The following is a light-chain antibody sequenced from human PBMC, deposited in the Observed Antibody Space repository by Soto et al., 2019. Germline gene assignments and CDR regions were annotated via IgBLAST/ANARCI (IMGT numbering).Light chain of an antibody. CDR3: SSYTSSNTYV. Sequence: QSVLTEAPSVSGPPGHSVAISHTGRSSDVGSYNRVSWYQQPPGSAPKLMIYDVSNRPSGVPDRFSGSKSGNAASLTISGLQAEDEADYYCSSYTSSNTYVFGTGTKVTVL. CDR1: SSDVGSYNR. CDR2: DVS. J-gene: IGLJ1*01. V-gene: IGLV2-18*02.